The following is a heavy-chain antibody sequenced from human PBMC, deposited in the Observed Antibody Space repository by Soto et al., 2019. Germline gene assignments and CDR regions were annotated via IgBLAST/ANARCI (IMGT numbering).Heavy chain of an antibody. V-gene: IGHV3-21*01. D-gene: IGHD5-18*01. Sequence: LRLSCSASGFTFSSYSMNWVRQAPGKGLEWVSSISSSSGYIYYADSVKGRFTISRDNAKNSLYLQMNSLRAEDTAVYYCARDLVPRGYSHGPGYWGQGTLVTVSS. J-gene: IGHJ4*02. CDR3: ARDLVPRGYSHGPGY. CDR1: GFTFSSYS. CDR2: ISSSSGYI.